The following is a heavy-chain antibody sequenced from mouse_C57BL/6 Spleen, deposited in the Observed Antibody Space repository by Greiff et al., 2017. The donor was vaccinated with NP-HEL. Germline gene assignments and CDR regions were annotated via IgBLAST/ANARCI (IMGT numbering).Heavy chain of an antibody. CDR2: ISSGSSTI. CDR3: ARNWVYYFDY. CDR1: GFTFSDYG. J-gene: IGHJ2*01. V-gene: IGHV5-17*01. D-gene: IGHD4-1*01. Sequence: EVQVVESGGGLVKPGGSLKLSCAASGFTFSDYGMHWVREAPEKGLEWVAYISSGSSTIYYADTVKGRFTISRDNAKNTLFLQMTSLRSEDTAMYYCARNWVYYFDYWGQGTTLTVSS.